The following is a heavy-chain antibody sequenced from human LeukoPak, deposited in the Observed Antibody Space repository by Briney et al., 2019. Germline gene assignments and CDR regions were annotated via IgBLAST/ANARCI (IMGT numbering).Heavy chain of an antibody. CDR1: SGSISSSKW. Sequence: SETLSLTCAVSSGSISSSKWWSWVRQPPGKGLEWIGEISNSGNTNYNPSLKSRVTISIDTSKDQFSLKLSSVTAADTAVYYCATTAAITAPDSYFDSWGQGTLVRVSS. J-gene: IGHJ4*02. CDR2: ISNSGNT. V-gene: IGHV4/OR15-8*02. CDR3: ATTAAITAPDSYFDS. D-gene: IGHD1-14*01.